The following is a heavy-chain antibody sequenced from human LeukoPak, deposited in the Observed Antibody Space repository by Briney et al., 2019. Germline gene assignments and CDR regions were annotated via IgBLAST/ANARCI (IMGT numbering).Heavy chain of an antibody. CDR3: ARGGTVTTFDY. J-gene: IGHJ4*02. V-gene: IGHV4-39*01. D-gene: IGHD4-17*01. CDR1: GDSISSSGYY. CDR2: IYYSGST. Sequence: PSENMSLTCTVSGDSISSSGYYWGWIRQPPGKGQEWIGTIYYSGSTYYNPSLKSRVTISVDTSQNQFSLKLSSVTAADTAVYYCARGGTVTTFDYWGQGTLVTVSS.